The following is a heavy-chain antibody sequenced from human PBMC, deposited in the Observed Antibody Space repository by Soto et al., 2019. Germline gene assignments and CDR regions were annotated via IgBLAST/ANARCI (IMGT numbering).Heavy chain of an antibody. CDR3: ARTVGAIREDS. D-gene: IGHD1-26*01. V-gene: IGHV3-23*01. CDR1: GFTFSTYA. CDR2: ISGSGGNT. J-gene: IGHJ4*02. Sequence: GGSLRLSCAASGFTFSTYAMSWVRQAPGKGLEWVSGISGSGGNTYYADSVKGRFTISRDNSKNTLNLQMNSLRAEDTAVYYCARTVGAIREDSWGQGTLVTVSS.